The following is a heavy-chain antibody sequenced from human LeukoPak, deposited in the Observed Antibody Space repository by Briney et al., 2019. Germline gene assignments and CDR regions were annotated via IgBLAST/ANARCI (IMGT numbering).Heavy chain of an antibody. CDR2: ISSSGSPI. J-gene: IGHJ1*01. CDR3: ARAMDNSGPWDFQH. D-gene: IGHD3-22*01. V-gene: IGHV3-48*03. Sequence: GGSLRLSCAASGFTFSTYEMNWVRQVPGKGPEWVSYISSSGSPIYYADSVKGRFTISRDNAKDSLYLQMNSLRAEDTAVYHCARAMDNSGPWDFQHWGQGTLGTVSS. CDR1: GFTFSTYE.